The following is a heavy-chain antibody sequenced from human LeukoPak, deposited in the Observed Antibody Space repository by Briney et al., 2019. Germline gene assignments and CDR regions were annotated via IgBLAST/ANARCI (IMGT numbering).Heavy chain of an antibody. D-gene: IGHD1-26*01. CDR1: GFNFSDYG. J-gene: IGHJ3*01. CDR2: IWNDGSNT. Sequence: PGGSLRLSCAASGFNFSDYGMHWVRQAPGKGLEWVAVIWNDGSNTYYGDSVKGLFTISRDNSKNTLYLQMNSLRAEDTAVYYCARDNAGLVKHLDAFDLWGQGTMVTVAS. CDR3: ARDNAGLVKHLDAFDL. V-gene: IGHV3-33*01.